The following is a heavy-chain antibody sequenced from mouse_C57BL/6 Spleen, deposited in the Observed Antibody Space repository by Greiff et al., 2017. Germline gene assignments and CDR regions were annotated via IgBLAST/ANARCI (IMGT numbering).Heavy chain of an antibody. CDR2: IYPGDGDT. Sequence: QVQLQQSGPELVKPGASVKISCKASGYAFSSSCMNWVKQRPGKGLEWIGRIYPGDGDTNYNGKFKGKATLTADKSSSTAYMQLSSLTSEDSAVYFCASRTTVVAEYWYFDVWGTGTTVTVSS. J-gene: IGHJ1*03. D-gene: IGHD1-1*01. V-gene: IGHV1-82*01. CDR1: GYAFSSSC. CDR3: ASRTTVVAEYWYFDV.